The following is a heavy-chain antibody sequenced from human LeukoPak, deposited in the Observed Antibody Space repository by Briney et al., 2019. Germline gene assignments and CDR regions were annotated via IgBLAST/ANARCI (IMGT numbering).Heavy chain of an antibody. CDR1: GFTFSSYA. D-gene: IGHD3-16*02. J-gene: IGHJ4*02. V-gene: IGHV3-23*01. Sequence: PGGSLRLSCAASGFTFSSYAMSWVRQAPGKGLEWVSAISGSGGGTYYADSVKGRFTISRDNSKNTLYLQMNSLRAEDTAVYYCAKDLAYDYVWGSYQRDYWGQGTLVTVSS. CDR3: AKDLAYDYVWGSYQRDY. CDR2: ISGSGGGT.